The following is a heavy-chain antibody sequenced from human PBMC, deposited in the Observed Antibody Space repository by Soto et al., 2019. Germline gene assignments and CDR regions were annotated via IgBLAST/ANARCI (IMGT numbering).Heavy chain of an antibody. Sequence: GGSLRLSCVASEFTFSSYGMNWFRQAPGRGLEWVSYISTISTTFYADSVRGRFAVSRDNAKNSVYLQMNSLRDEDTAVYYCARGKTALDAWGHGTTVTV. V-gene: IGHV3-48*02. CDR3: ARGKTALDA. J-gene: IGHJ6*02. CDR2: ISTISTT. CDR1: EFTFSSYG.